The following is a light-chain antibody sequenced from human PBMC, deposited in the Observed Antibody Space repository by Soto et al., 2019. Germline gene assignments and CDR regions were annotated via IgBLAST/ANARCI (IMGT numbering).Light chain of an antibody. CDR1: GSNIGNNY. J-gene: IGLJ1*01. CDR3: GTWDSSLSAYV. CDR2: DNN. Sequence: QSLLTQPPSVSAAPGQKVTISCSGSGSNIGNNYVSWYQQLPGTAPKLLIYDNNKRPSGIPDRFSGSKSGTSATLGITGLQTGDEADYYCGTWDSSLSAYVFGTGTKLTVL. V-gene: IGLV1-51*01.